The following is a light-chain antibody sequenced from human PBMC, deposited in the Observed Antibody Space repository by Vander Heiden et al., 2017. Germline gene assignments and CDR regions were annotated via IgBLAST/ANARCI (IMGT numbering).Light chain of an antibody. Sequence: DIQMTQSPPSLSASVGDRVTITCRASQSISSYLNWYQQKPGKAPKLLIYAASSMQSGVPSRFSGSGSGTDFTLTISSLQPEDFATYYCQQSYNTPPWTFGQGTKVEIK. V-gene: IGKV1-39*01. J-gene: IGKJ1*01. CDR2: AAS. CDR3: QQSYNTPPWT. CDR1: QSISSY.